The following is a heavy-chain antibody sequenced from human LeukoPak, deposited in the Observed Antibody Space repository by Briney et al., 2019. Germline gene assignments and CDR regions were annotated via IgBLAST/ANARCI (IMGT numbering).Heavy chain of an antibody. V-gene: IGHV3-30*18. CDR2: ISYDGSNK. J-gene: IGHJ4*02. Sequence: HSGRSLRLSCAASGFTFSSYGMHWVRQAPGKGLEWVAVISYDGSNKYYADSVKGRFAISRDNSKNTLYLQMNSLRAEDTAVYYCAKTNMVRGVTGYYFDYWGQGTLVTASS. CDR3: AKTNMVRGVTGYYFDY. D-gene: IGHD3-10*01. CDR1: GFTFSSYG.